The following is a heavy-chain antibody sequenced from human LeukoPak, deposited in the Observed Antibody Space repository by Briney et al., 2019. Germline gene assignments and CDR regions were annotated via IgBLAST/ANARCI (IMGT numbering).Heavy chain of an antibody. Sequence: SETLSLTCTVSGGSISSSSYYWGWIRQPPGKGLEWIGSIYYSGSTYYNPSLKSRVTISVDTSKNQFSLKLSSVTAADTAVYYCARDKSGSGWYLGGRNKYYFDYWGQGTLVTVSS. CDR1: GGSISSSSYY. J-gene: IGHJ4*02. D-gene: IGHD6-19*01. CDR3: ARDKSGSGWYLGGRNKYYFDY. V-gene: IGHV4-39*07. CDR2: IYYSGST.